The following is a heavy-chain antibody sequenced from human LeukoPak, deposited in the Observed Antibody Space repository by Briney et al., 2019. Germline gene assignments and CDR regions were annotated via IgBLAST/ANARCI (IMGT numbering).Heavy chain of an antibody. J-gene: IGHJ4*02. Sequence: SGPTLVNPTQTLTLTCTFSGFSLSTSGVGVGWIFQPPGKALEWLALIYWNNNKRYRPSLESRLTITKDTSKYQVVLTMTNMDPVDTATYYCGHLVIPGITVTTGHFDYWGQGTLVTVSS. V-gene: IGHV2-5*01. CDR2: IYWNNNK. CDR3: GHLVIPGITVTTGHFDY. CDR1: GFSLSTSGVG. D-gene: IGHD1-7*01.